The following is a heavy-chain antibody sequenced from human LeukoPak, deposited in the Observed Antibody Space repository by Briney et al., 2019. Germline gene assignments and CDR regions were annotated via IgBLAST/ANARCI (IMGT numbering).Heavy chain of an antibody. CDR3: ARDDNRSLHDYVWGSYRYILGYYYMDI. CDR1: GYTFTSYG. D-gene: IGHD3-16*02. V-gene: IGHV1-18*01. CDR2: ISAYNGNT. J-gene: IGHJ6*03. Sequence: ASVKVSCKASGYTFTSYGISWVRQAPGQGLEWMGWISAYNGNTNYAQKLQGRVTMTTDTSTSTAYMELRSLRSDDTAVYYCARDDNRSLHDYVWGSYRYILGYYYMDIWGKGTTVTISS.